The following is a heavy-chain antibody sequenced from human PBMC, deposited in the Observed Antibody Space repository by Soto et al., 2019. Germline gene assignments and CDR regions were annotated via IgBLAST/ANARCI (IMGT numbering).Heavy chain of an antibody. CDR2: TSYDGSIN. D-gene: IGHD4-17*01. V-gene: IGHV3-30*04. CDR3: VRRSTVSYYAVDV. Sequence: QEQLVESGGGVVPPGRSLTLSCAGSGFSFGSYEMHWVRQAQGKGLEWVTFTSYDGSINYYADAVKGRFTMSRDNSKNLLYRQMNSLRTEDTAVYYCVRRSTVSYYAVDVWGQGTTVTVSS. CDR1: GFSFGSYE. J-gene: IGHJ6*02.